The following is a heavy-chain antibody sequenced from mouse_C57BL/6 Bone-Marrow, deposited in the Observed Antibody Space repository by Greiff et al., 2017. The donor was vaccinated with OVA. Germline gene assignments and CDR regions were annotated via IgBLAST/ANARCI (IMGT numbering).Heavy chain of an antibody. V-gene: IGHV6-3*01. D-gene: IGHD3-2*02. CDR1: GFTFSNYW. CDR3: TGQLRPYYFDY. Sequence: EVKVVESGGGLVQPGGSMKLSCVASGFTFSNYWMNWVRQSPEKGLEWVAQIRLKSDNYATHYAESVKGRFTISRDDSKSSVYLQMNNLRAEDTGIYYCTGQLRPYYFDYWGQGTTLTVSS. CDR2: IRLKSDNYAT. J-gene: IGHJ2*01.